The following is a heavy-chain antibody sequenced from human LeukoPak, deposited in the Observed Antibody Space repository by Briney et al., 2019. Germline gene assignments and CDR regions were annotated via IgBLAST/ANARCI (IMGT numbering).Heavy chain of an antibody. D-gene: IGHD6-13*01. Sequence: GGSLRLSCEASGLTFSRDWMGWVRQAPGKGLEWVADIRQDGGETYYGDSVKGRFIISRDNAKNSLFLQMNRLRAEDTAVYYCARRGGGVYSSSWFPLTYYYYMDAWGKGTTVTVSS. CDR2: IRQDGGET. V-gene: IGHV3-7*01. CDR1: GLTFSRDW. J-gene: IGHJ6*03. CDR3: ARRGGGVYSSSWFPLTYYYYMDA.